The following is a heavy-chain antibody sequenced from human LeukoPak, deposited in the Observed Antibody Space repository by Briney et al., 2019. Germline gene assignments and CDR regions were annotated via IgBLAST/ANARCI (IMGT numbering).Heavy chain of an antibody. CDR2: ISAYNGNT. CDR3: ARLYSWNYVVGYYYYMDV. V-gene: IGHV1-18*01. Sequence: GSSVKVSCKASGGTFSSYAISWVRQAPGQGLEWMGWISAYNGNTNYAQKLQGRVTMTTDASTSTAYMELRSLRSDDTAVYYCARLYSWNYVVGYYYYMDVWGKGTTVTVSS. CDR1: GGTFSSYA. J-gene: IGHJ6*03. D-gene: IGHD1-7*01.